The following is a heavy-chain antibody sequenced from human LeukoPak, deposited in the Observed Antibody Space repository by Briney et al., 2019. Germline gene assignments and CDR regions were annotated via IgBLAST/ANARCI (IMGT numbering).Heavy chain of an antibody. CDR1: GFTFSSYA. D-gene: IGHD1-26*01. CDR2: ISGSGEST. V-gene: IGHV3-23*01. Sequence: PGGSLRLSCAASGFTFSSYAMSWVRQAPGKGLEWVSGISGSGESTYYVDSVKGRFTISRDNSKNTLYLHMNSLRAEDTAVYYCATADSGSYYSGFDYWGQGTLVTVSS. J-gene: IGHJ4*02. CDR3: ATADSGSYYSGFDY.